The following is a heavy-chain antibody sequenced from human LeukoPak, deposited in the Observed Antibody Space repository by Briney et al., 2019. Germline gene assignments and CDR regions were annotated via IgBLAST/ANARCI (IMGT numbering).Heavy chain of an antibody. CDR2: IWDDGSDK. Sequence: AGGSLRLSCAASGFTFSSYAMHWVRQAPGKGLEWVAVIWDDGSDKYYADSMKGRFTISRDNSKNTLYLQMNSLRAEDTAVYYCVREGWLRFFDYWGQGTLVTVSS. D-gene: IGHD5-12*01. CDR1: GFTFSSYA. V-gene: IGHV3-33*08. J-gene: IGHJ4*02. CDR3: VREGWLRFFDY.